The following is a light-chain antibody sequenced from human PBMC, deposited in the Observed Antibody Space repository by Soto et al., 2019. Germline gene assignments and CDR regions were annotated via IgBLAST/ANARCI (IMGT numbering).Light chain of an antibody. CDR3: QQYNNRPPFT. CDR2: GAS. J-gene: IGKJ3*01. CDR1: QSVSSN. V-gene: IGKV3-15*01. Sequence: EIVMTQSPATLSVSPGERATLSCRASQSVSSNLAWYQQKPGQAPRLLIYGASTRATGIPARFSGSGSGTEFPHTISSLQSEDFAVYYWQQYNNRPPFTFGPGTKVDI.